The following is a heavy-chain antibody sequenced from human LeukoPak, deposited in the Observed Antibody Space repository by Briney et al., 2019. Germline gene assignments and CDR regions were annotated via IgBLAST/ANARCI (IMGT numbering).Heavy chain of an antibody. CDR2: INPNSGGT. CDR3: ARDFNPIYYGSGNGFDP. J-gene: IGHJ5*02. D-gene: IGHD3-10*01. V-gene: IGHV1-2*02. CDR1: GYTFTGYY. Sequence: ASVKVSCKASGYTFTGYYMHWVRQAPGQGLEWMGWINPNSGGTNYAQKFQGRVTMTRDTSISTAYMELSRLRSDDTAVYYCARDFNPIYYGSGNGFDPWGQGTLVTVSS.